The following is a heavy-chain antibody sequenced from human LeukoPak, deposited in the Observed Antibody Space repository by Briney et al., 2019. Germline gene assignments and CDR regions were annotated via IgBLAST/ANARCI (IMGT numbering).Heavy chain of an antibody. Sequence: GGSLRLSCAASGFTFSSYAMSWVRQAPGKGLEWVSAISGSGGSTYYADSVKGRFTISRDNSKNTLYLQMNSLRAEDTAVYYCARSVVVPAAIEWDYYMDVWGKGTTVTVSS. CDR1: GFTFSSYA. CDR3: ARSVVVPAAIEWDYYMDV. D-gene: IGHD2-2*02. J-gene: IGHJ6*03. V-gene: IGHV3-23*01. CDR2: ISGSGGST.